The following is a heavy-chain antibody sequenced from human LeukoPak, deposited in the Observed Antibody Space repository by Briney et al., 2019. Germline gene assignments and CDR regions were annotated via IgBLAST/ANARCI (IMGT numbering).Heavy chain of an antibody. CDR1: GGSIGSSDYY. Sequence: SETLSLTCTVSGGSIGSSDYYWNWIRQPPGMGLEWIGYIYYSGTTYYNPSLRSRVTISVDASQNQFSLKLSSVTAADTAVYYCARWTYYYGSGNYYSGRPFDYWGQGALVTVSS. V-gene: IGHV4-30-4*01. J-gene: IGHJ4*02. CDR3: ARWTYYYGSGNYYSGRPFDY. D-gene: IGHD3-10*01. CDR2: IYYSGTT.